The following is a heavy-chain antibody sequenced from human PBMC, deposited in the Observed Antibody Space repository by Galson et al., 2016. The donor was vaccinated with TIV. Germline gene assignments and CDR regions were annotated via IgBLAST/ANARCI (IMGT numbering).Heavy chain of an antibody. CDR2: IKQDGDYK. J-gene: IGHJ4*02. V-gene: IGHV3-7*01. CDR1: GFTFSRHW. D-gene: IGHD1-1*01. CDR3: ARGNDPGATYSLDY. Sequence: SLRLSCAASGFTFSRHWMSWVRQAPGKGLGWVANIKQDGDYKYYVDSVEGRFTISRDNAKNSLYLQMNSLRAEDTAVYYCARGNDPGATYSLDYWGQGTLVTVSS.